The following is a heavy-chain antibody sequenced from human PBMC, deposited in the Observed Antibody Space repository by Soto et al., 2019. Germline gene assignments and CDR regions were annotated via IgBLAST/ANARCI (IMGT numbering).Heavy chain of an antibody. CDR3: AREGYGDYGSPFDS. J-gene: IGHJ4*02. Sequence: QVQLVQSGAEVKKPGSSVKVSCKASGGTFSSYSISWVRQAPGQGLEWMGGIIPIFGTANYAQKFQGRVTITADESTSTVYMDLSSLRSEYTAVYYCAREGYGDYGSPFDSWGQGTLVTVSS. V-gene: IGHV1-69*01. CDR2: IIPIFGTA. D-gene: IGHD4-17*01. CDR1: GGTFSSYS.